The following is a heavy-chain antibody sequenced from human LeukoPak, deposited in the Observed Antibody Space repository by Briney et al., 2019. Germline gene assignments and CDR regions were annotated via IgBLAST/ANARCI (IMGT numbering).Heavy chain of an antibody. V-gene: IGHV7-4-1*02. CDR3: ARGASGYYLYYYYYYMDV. D-gene: IGHD3-22*01. CDR2: INTNTGNP. Sequence: GASVKVSCKASGYTFTSYAMNWVRQAPGQGLEWMGWINTNTGNPTYAQGFTGRFVFSLDTSVSTAYLQISSLKAEDTAVYYCARGASGYYLYYYYYYMDVWGKGTTVTVSS. CDR1: GYTFTSYA. J-gene: IGHJ6*03.